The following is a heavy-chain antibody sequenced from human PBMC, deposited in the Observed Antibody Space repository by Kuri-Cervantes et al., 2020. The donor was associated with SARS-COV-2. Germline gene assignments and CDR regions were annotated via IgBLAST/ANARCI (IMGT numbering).Heavy chain of an antibody. V-gene: IGHV4-39*01. CDR2: IYYSGST. CDR1: GGSISSYY. Sequence: SETLSLTCTVSGGSISSYYWSWIRQPPGKGLEWIGSIYYSGSTYYNPSLKSRVTISVDTSKNQFSLKLSSVTAADTAVYYCARTNKQWRGYFDYWGQGTLVTVSS. J-gene: IGHJ4*02. D-gene: IGHD6-19*01. CDR3: ARTNKQWRGYFDY.